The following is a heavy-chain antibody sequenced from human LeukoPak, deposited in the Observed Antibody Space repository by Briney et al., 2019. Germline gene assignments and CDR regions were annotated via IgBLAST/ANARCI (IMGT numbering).Heavy chain of an antibody. CDR3: ASGYSYGLLDY. Sequence: PGGSLRLSCAASAFTFSSYEMNWVRQAPGKGLKWVSYISSSGSTIYYADSVKGRFTISRDNAKNSLYPQMNSLRAEDTAVYYCASGYSYGLLDYWGQGTLVTVSS. J-gene: IGHJ4*02. V-gene: IGHV3-48*03. D-gene: IGHD5-18*01. CDR1: AFTFSSYE. CDR2: ISSSGSTI.